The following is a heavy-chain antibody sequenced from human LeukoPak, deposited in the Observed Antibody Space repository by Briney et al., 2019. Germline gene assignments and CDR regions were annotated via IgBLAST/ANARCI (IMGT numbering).Heavy chain of an antibody. CDR2: IFYTGSA. D-gene: IGHD5-24*01. Sequence: SETLSLTCTVSDTSLISSSYFWGWIRQSPGMRLEWTGSIFYTGSASYNPALKSRITISLDTSKRNFSLKLASVTAADTAVYYCARGRRDGYRLNWSDLWGQGNLVTVSS. J-gene: IGHJ5*02. CDR1: DTSLISSSYF. V-gene: IGHV4-39*07. CDR3: ARGRRDGYRLNWSDL.